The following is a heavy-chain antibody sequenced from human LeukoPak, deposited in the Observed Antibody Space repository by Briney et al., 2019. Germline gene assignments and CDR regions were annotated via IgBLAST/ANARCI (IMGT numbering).Heavy chain of an antibody. Sequence: PGGSLRLSCAASGFTFSSFSMNWVRQAPGKGLEWVSFISSSSSYIYYADSVKGRFTISRDNAKNSLYLQMNSLRAEDTAVYYCAKDIAQGYTYGSIEQDYWGQGTLVTVSS. CDR1: GFTFSSFS. J-gene: IGHJ4*02. V-gene: IGHV3-21*04. CDR3: AKDIAQGYTYGSIEQDY. D-gene: IGHD5-18*01. CDR2: ISSSSSYI.